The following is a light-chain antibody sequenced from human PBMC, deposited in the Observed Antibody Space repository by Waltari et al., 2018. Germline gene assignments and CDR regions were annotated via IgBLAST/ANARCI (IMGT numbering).Light chain of an antibody. CDR2: QDN. V-gene: IGLV3-1*01. CDR3: QAWDRNTYVV. CDR1: KLEDKS. Sequence: SYELTPPPSVSVSPGQPATITCSGAKLEDKSASWYQQRPGQSPVLVIYQDNRRPSGIPERFSGSTSGNTATLTISGTQAMDEADYYCQAWDRNTYVVFGGGTKVTVL. J-gene: IGLJ2*01.